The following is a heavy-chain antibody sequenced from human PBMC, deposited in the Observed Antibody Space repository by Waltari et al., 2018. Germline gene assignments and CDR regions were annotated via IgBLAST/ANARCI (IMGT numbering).Heavy chain of an antibody. V-gene: IGHV4-4*02. CDR2: VRGDGRS. J-gene: IGHJ5*02. CDR1: GDSMSSTDC. CDR3: ARDRGRGLYLDT. Sequence: QLQLQESGPGLVKPSGTLSLTCGVSGDSMSSTDCWSWVRQSPQKGLEWLGQVRGDGRSNYNPSFASRVTVSLDTYNNQFSLRMTSATAADTAMYYCARDRGRGLYLDTWGPGTLVTVSP. D-gene: IGHD2-15*01.